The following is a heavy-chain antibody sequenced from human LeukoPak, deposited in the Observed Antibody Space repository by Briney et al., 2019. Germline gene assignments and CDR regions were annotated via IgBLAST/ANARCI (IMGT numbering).Heavy chain of an antibody. D-gene: IGHD6-13*01. CDR3: ARETGIAAAGLDY. CDR2: IYTSGST. J-gene: IGHJ4*02. CDR1: GGSISSGGYY. Sequence: PSQTLSLTCTVSGGSISSGGYYWSWIRQPAGKGLEWIGRIYTSGSTNYNPSLKSRVTMSVDTSKNQFSLKLSSVTAADTAVYYCARETGIAAAGLDYWGQGTLVTVSS. V-gene: IGHV4-61*02.